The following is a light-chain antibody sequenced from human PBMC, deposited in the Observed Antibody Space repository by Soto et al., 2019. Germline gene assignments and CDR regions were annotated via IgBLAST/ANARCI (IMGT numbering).Light chain of an antibody. CDR3: QQRSNWPLT. Sequence: EIVLTQSPGTLSLSPGESATLSCRASQGIVRYLAWFQQKPGQAPRLLIYDASTRATGIPARFSGSGSGTDFTLTISSLEPEDFAVYYCQQRSNWPLTFGPGTKVEI. CDR2: DAS. J-gene: IGKJ3*01. CDR1: QGIVRY. V-gene: IGKV3-11*01.